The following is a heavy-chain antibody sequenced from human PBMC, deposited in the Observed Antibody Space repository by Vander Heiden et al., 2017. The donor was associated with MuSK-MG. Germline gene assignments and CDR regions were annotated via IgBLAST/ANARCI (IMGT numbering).Heavy chain of an antibody. Sequence: QVQLQESGPGLVKPSQTLSLTCTVSGGSISSGDYYWSWIRQPPGKGLEWIGYIYYSGSTYYNPSLKSRVTISVDTSKNQCALKLSSVTAAETAVYYCAISDGRGATSGVWFDPWGQGTMVTVSS. CDR1: GGSISSGDYY. CDR2: IYYSGST. J-gene: IGHJ5*02. CDR3: AISDGRGATSGVWFDP. V-gene: IGHV4-30-4*01. D-gene: IGHD5-12*01.